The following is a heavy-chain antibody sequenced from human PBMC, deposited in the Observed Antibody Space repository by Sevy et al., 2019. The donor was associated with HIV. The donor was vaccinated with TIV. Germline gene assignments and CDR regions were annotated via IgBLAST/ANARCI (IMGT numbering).Heavy chain of an antibody. J-gene: IGHJ4*02. V-gene: IGHV4-30-2*01. CDR3: VGGGAGGWDFAY. CDR2: IYHNGGT. Sequence: SETLSLTCDVSGGSISRGGYSWNWIRQPPGKGLEWIGYIYHNGGTNYNPSLKSRVTISVDRSKNQFVLKMNSVTAAETAMYYCVGGGAGGWDFAYWGQGTLVTVSS. D-gene: IGHD3-16*01. CDR1: GGSISRGGYS.